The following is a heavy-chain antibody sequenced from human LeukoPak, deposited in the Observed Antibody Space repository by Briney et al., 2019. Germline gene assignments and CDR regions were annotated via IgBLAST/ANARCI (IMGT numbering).Heavy chain of an antibody. CDR1: GFTFSSYA. CDR2: IWYDGSNK. J-gene: IGHJ6*02. D-gene: IGHD5-24*01. V-gene: IGHV3-33*08. CDR3: ARGHSELQATSYYYYGMDV. Sequence: GGSLRLSCAASGFTFSSYAMHWVRQAPGKGLEWVAVIWYDGSNKYYADSVKGRFTISRDNSKNTLYLQMNSLRGEDTAVYHCARGHSELQATSYYYYGMDVWGQGTTVTVSS.